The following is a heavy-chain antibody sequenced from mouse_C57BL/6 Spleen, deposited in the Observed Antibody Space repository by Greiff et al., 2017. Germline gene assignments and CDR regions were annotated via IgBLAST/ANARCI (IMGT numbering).Heavy chain of an antibody. CDR2: IEPETGGT. CDR3: TRWLLLYIDG. V-gene: IGHV1-15*01. D-gene: IGHD2-3*01. Sequence: QVQLQQSGAALVRPGASVTLSCKASGYTFPDYEMHWVKQTPVKGLEWIGAIEPETGGTAYNQKFTGKAILTADKSSSTAYMELRSLTSEDSAVYYCTRWLLLYIDGWGTGTTVTVSS. CDR1: GYTFPDYE. J-gene: IGHJ1*03.